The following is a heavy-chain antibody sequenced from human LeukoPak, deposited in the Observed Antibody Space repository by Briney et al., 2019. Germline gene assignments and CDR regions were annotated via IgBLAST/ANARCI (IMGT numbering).Heavy chain of an antibody. CDR2: ISSSGNTT. Sequence: PGGSLRLSCAAPEFTFTLYELNWVRQAPGEGGEWVSYISSSGNTTSYADSVKGRFTISRDNAKNSLYLQVISLRAEDTAVYYCARGPSIAARDDAFDIWGQGTMVTVSS. D-gene: IGHD6-6*01. CDR1: EFTFTLYE. J-gene: IGHJ3*02. CDR3: ARGPSIAARDDAFDI. V-gene: IGHV3-48*03.